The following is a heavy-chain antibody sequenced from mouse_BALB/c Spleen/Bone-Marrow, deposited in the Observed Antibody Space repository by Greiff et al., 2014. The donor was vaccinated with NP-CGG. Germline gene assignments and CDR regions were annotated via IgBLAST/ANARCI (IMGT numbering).Heavy chain of an antibody. CDR1: GYTFTSYW. CDR2: IYPGDGDT. D-gene: IGHD2-1*01. CDR3: ASPYGNYDAMDY. Sequence: VKLQESGAELARPGASVKLSCKASGYTFTSYWMQWVKQRPGQGLEWIRAIYPGDGDTRYTQKFRGKATLTADKSSNTAYMQLSSLTSEDSAVYFCASPYGNYDAMDYWGQGTSVTVSS. J-gene: IGHJ4*01. V-gene: IGHV1-87*01.